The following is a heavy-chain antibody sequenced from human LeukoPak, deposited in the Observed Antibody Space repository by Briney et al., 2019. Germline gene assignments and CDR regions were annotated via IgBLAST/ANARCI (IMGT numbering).Heavy chain of an antibody. Sequence: SETLSLTCAVSGYSISSGYYWGWIRHPPGKGLEWIGSIYHSGSTYYNPSLKSRVTISVDTSKNQFSLKLSSVTAADTAVYYCARQRGCCSTSCYRFDYWGQGTLVTVSS. V-gene: IGHV4-38-2*01. CDR1: GYSISSGYY. CDR3: ARQRGCCSTSCYRFDY. CDR2: IYHSGST. D-gene: IGHD2-2*01. J-gene: IGHJ4*02.